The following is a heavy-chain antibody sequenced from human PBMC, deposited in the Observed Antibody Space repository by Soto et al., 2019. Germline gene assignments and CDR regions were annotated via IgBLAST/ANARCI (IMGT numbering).Heavy chain of an antibody. Sequence: PWETRCLPCAGYGGSFSGSYWSWSRQPPGKGLEWIGEINHSGSTNYNPSLKSRVTISVDTSKNQFSLKLSSVTAADTAVYYCARGSGLWRRLPFAYWGQGTLVT. V-gene: IGHV4-34*01. D-gene: IGHD3-10*01. CDR2: INHSGST. CDR1: GGSFSGSY. J-gene: IGHJ4*02. CDR3: ARGSGLWRRLPFAY.